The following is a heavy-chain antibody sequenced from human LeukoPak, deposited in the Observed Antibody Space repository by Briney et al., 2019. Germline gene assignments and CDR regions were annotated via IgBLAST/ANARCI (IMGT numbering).Heavy chain of an antibody. J-gene: IGHJ4*02. Sequence: GGSLRLPCAASGFTFSSHWMTWVRQAPGKGLEWVAKIKQDGSEKYYVDSVKGRFTISRDNAKNSLYLQMNSLRAEDTAVYHCARGGWTFDNWGQGTLVTVSS. CDR3: ARGGWTFDN. CDR1: GFTFSSHW. V-gene: IGHV3-7*01. D-gene: IGHD3/OR15-3a*01. CDR2: IKQDGSEK.